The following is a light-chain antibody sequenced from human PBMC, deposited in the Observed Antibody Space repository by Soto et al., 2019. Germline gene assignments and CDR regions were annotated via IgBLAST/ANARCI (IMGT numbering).Light chain of an antibody. CDR1: SSDVGGYNY. J-gene: IGLJ2*01. CDR3: GSYAGDNNFVV. V-gene: IGLV2-8*01. Sequence: QSALTQPPSASGSPGQSVTILCTGTSSDVGGYNYVSWYQCHPGKAPKLIIYDVSKRSSGVPDRFSGYKSGNTASLTVSGLQTEDEADYYCGSYAGDNNFVVFGGGTKLTV. CDR2: DVS.